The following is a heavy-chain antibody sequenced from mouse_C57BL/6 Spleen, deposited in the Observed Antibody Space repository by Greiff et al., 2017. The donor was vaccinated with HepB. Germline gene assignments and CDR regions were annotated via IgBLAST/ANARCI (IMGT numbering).Heavy chain of an antibody. CDR2: IRLKSDNYAT. Sequence: DVMLVESGGGLVQPGGSMKLSCVASGFTFSNYWMNWVRQSPEKGLEWVAQIRLKSDNYATHYAESVKGRFTISRDDSKSSVYLQMNNLRAEDTGIYYCTGDWVEAYWGQGTSVTVSS. V-gene: IGHV6-3*01. J-gene: IGHJ4*01. D-gene: IGHD1-1*01. CDR3: TGDWVEAY. CDR1: GFTFSNYW.